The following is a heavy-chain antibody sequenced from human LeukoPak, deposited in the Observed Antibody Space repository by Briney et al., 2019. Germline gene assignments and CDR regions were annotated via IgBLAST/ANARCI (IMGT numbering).Heavy chain of an antibody. CDR2: IYYSGST. Sequence: SETLSLTCTVSGGSISSSSYYWGWIRQPPGKGLEWIGSIYYSGSTYYNPSLKSRVTISVDTSKNQFSLKLSSVTAADTAVYYCASRDLEMATIFDYWGQGPWSPSPQ. CDR3: ASRDLEMATIFDY. V-gene: IGHV4-39*01. J-gene: IGHJ4*02. D-gene: IGHD5-24*01. CDR1: GGSISSSSYY.